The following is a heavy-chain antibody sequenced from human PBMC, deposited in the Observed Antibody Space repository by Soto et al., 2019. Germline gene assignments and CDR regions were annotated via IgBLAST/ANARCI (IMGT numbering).Heavy chain of an antibody. CDR3: ARYRGFSFDNWFDP. CDR2: ISYDVSNK. V-gene: IGHV3-30-3*01. D-gene: IGHD3-10*01. CDR1: GFSFSIYA. J-gene: IGHJ5*02. Sequence: QVQLVESGGGVVQPGRSLRLSCAASGFSFSIYAMHWVRQAPGKGLEWVAVISYDVSNKYYTDSVKGRFTISRDNSKNTLYLQMNSLRAEDTAVYCCARYRGFSFDNWFDPWGQGTLVTVSS.